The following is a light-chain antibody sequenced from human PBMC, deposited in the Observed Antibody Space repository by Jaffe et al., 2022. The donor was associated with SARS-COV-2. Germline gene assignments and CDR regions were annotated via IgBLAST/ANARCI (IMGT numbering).Light chain of an antibody. CDR3: QTWDTGIQV. Sequence: QLVLTQSPSASASLGASVKLTCTLSSGHSNYAIAWHQQQPEKGPRYLMKINSDGSHNKGDGIPDRFSGSNSGAERYLIISSLQSEDEADYYCQTWDTGIQVFGGGTKLTVL. J-gene: IGLJ3*02. V-gene: IGLV4-69*01. CDR1: SGHSNYA. CDR2: INSDGSH.